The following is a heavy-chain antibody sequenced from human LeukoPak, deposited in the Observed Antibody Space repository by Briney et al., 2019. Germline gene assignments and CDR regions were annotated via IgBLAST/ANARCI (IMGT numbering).Heavy chain of an antibody. D-gene: IGHD3-3*01. V-gene: IGHV3-66*01. CDR3: ARVFWEKDGFIGAFDI. J-gene: IGHJ3*02. Sequence: GGSLRLSCAASGFTVSGNYMSWARQASGKGLEWVSIIYSGDSTYYADSVKGRFTISRDNSKNTLYLQMNSLRAEDTAVYYCARVFWEKDGFIGAFDIWGQGTMVTVSS. CDR2: IYSGDST. CDR1: GFTVSGNY.